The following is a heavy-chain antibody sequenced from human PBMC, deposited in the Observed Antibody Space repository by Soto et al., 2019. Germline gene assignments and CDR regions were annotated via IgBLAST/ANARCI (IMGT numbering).Heavy chain of an antibody. V-gene: IGHV4-34*01. D-gene: IGHD3-3*01. CDR2: INHSGST. Sequence: SETLSLTCAVYGGSLSGYYWSWIRQPPGKGLEWIGEINHSGSTNYNPSLKSRVTISVDTSKNQFSLKLSSVTAADTAVYYCARGLNYDFWSGYYVFDYWGQGTLVTVSS. CDR1: GGSLSGYY. CDR3: ARGLNYDFWSGYYVFDY. J-gene: IGHJ4*02.